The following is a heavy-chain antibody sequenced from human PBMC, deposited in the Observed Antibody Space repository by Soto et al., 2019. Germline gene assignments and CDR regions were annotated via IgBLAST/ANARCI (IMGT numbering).Heavy chain of an antibody. Sequence: PGESLKISSKGSGYSFTSYWIGWVRQMPGKGLEWMGIIYPGDSDTRYSPSFQGQVTISADKSISTAYLQWSSLKASDTAMYYCATSIVGATTHPGDAFDIWGQGTMVTVSS. CDR3: ATSIVGATTHPGDAFDI. V-gene: IGHV5-51*01. CDR1: GYSFTSYW. D-gene: IGHD1-26*01. CDR2: IYPGDSDT. J-gene: IGHJ3*02.